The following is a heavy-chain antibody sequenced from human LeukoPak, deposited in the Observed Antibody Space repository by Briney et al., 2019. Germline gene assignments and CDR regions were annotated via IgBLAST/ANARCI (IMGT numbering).Heavy chain of an antibody. CDR2: IYYSGST. J-gene: IGHJ4*02. Sequence: PSETLSLTCTVSGGSISNYYWSWIRQPPGKGLEWIGYIYYSGSTYYNPSLKSRVTISVDTSKNQFSLKLTSVTAADTAVYYCARHAPRLVFDYWGQGALVTVSS. V-gene: IGHV4-59*08. CDR3: ARHAPRLVFDY. CDR1: GGSISNYY. D-gene: IGHD6-6*01.